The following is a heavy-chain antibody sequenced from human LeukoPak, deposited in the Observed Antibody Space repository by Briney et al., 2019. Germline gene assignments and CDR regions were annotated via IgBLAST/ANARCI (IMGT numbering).Heavy chain of an antibody. Sequence: PGGSLRLSCTPSGFTFSNYWMRWVRQAPGKGLEWVANIRRDGGLKHCVDSVKGRCTISRDNAENSLYLQMNSLRAEDTPVYYCEREIVGAIKSYFDYWGQGTLVTASS. V-gene: IGHV3-7*01. CDR1: GFTFSNYW. D-gene: IGHD1-26*01. CDR3: EREIVGAIKSYFDY. J-gene: IGHJ4*02. CDR2: IRRDGGLK.